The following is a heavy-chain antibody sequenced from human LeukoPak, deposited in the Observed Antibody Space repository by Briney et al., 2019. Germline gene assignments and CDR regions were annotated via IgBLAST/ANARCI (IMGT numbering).Heavy chain of an antibody. CDR1: GYTFTVYY. CDR2: ISPNSGDT. Sequence: EASVKVSCKASGYTFTVYYMYWVRQAPGQGLEWMGRISPNSGDTDYAQNFQGRVTMTRDTSISTAYMELTNLRSDDTAVYYCARGYCSGGTCYLVENWFDPWGQGTLVTVSS. V-gene: IGHV1-2*06. D-gene: IGHD2-15*01. J-gene: IGHJ5*02. CDR3: ARGYCSGGTCYLVENWFDP.